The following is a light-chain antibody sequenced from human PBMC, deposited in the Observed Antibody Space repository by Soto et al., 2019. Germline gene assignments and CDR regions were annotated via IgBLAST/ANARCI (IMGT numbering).Light chain of an antibody. Sequence: DIQMTQSPSSLSASVGDRVSITCRASQNINSYLNWYQQKPGKAPKLLIFAASSLQSGVPYRFSGSGSGTDFTLTISSLQPEDFATYYCQQTYDTPGFGQGTTVEI. V-gene: IGKV1-39*01. CDR2: AAS. CDR3: QQTYDTPG. J-gene: IGKJ1*01. CDR1: QNINSY.